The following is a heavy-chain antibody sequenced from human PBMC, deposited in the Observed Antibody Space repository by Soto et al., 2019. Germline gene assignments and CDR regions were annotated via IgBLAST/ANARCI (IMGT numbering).Heavy chain of an antibody. V-gene: IGHV3-30-3*01. J-gene: IGHJ2*01. CDR1: GFTFSSYA. Sequence: QVQLVESGGGVVQPGRSLRLSCAASGFTFSSYAMHWVRQAPGKGLEWVAVISYDGSNKYYTDSVKGRFTISRDNSKNMLCLQMNSLRAKDTAVYYCARLRWRDDYKWGYLDLWGRGTLVTVST. CDR3: ARLRWRDDYKWGYLDL. D-gene: IGHD4-4*01. CDR2: ISYDGSNK.